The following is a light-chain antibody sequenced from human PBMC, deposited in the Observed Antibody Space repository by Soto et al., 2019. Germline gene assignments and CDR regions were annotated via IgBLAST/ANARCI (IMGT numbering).Light chain of an antibody. CDR3: QRYGSSVWT. V-gene: IGKV3-20*01. CDR1: QSVRSNS. J-gene: IGKJ1*01. CDR2: GAF. Sequence: EIVLTQSPGTLSLSPGDRATLSCRASQSVRSNSVAWYQQKPGQAPRLLIHGAFSRATGIPDRFSGRGSETDFTLTISRLEPEDFAVYYGQRYGSSVWTLGQGTTGEIK.